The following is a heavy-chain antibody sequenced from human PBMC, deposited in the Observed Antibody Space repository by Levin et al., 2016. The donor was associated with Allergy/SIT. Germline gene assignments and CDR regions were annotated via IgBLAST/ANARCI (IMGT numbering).Heavy chain of an antibody. J-gene: IGHJ4*02. V-gene: IGHV3-21*01. CDR1: GFTFSSHG. Sequence: GESLKISCAASGFTFSSHGMHWVRQAPGKGLECVASISGSSDYIYYADSLKGRFTISRDNAKNSLYLQMSGLRAEDTAVYYCARDVILEDFTSGWSLDYFDYWGQGALVTVSS. D-gene: IGHD6-19*01. CDR3: ARDVILEDFTSGWSLDYFDY. CDR2: ISGSSDYI.